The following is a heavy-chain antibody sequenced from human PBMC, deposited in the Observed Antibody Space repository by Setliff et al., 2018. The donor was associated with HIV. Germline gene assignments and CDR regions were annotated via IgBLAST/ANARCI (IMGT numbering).Heavy chain of an antibody. D-gene: IGHD3-22*01. CDR2: INSDGSST. CDR3: AKDLYYYDDSGYYDAFDI. V-gene: IGHV3-74*01. J-gene: IGHJ3*02. CDR1: GFTFSSYW. Sequence: PGGSLRLSCAASGFTFSSYWMHWVRQAPGKGLVWVSRINSDGSSTSYADSVKGRFTISRDNAKNTLYLQMNSLRAEDTAVYYCAKDLYYYDDSGYYDAFDIWGQGTMVTVSS.